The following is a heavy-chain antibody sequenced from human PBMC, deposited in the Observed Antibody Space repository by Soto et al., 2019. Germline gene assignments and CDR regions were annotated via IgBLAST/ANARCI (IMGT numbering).Heavy chain of an antibody. D-gene: IGHD3-22*01. Sequence: ASVKVSCKASGYTFTSYYMHWVRQAPGQGLEWMGIINPSGGSTSYAQKFQGRVTMTRDTSTSTAYMELRSLRSDDTAVYYCARKSSNYDSSGYYSDPWGQGTLVTVSS. CDR3: ARKSSNYDSSGYYSDP. CDR1: GYTFTSYY. CDR2: INPSGGST. J-gene: IGHJ5*02. V-gene: IGHV1-46*01.